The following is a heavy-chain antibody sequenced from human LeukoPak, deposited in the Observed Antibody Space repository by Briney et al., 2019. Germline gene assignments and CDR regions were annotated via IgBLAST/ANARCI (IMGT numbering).Heavy chain of an antibody. CDR2: IYYSGSA. D-gene: IGHD1-1*01. CDR1: GGSISSYH. CDR3: ARLTGNNWFDP. J-gene: IGHJ5*02. V-gene: IGHV4-59*01. Sequence: SETLSLTCTVSGGSISSYHWSWIRQPPGKGLEWIGYIYYSGSANNNPSLKSRVTMSVDTAKNQFSLKLTSVTAADTAFYYCARLTGNNWFDPWGQGILVTVSS.